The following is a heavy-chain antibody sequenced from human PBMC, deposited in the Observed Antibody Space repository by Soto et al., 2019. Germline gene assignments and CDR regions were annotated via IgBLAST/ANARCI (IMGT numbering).Heavy chain of an antibody. D-gene: IGHD3-3*01. Sequence: NPSLTCAVYGGFLKGFYWRWVRQPPRKGPGWIGEINHGGSTNYNPSLKSRVTISVDTSKNQFSLKLSSVTAADTAVYYCARGRRAIFGVVIKSGSWFDPWGQGTLVTVSS. CDR2: INHGGST. V-gene: IGHV4-34*01. CDR1: GGFLKGFY. J-gene: IGHJ5*02. CDR3: ARGRRAIFGVVIKSGSWFDP.